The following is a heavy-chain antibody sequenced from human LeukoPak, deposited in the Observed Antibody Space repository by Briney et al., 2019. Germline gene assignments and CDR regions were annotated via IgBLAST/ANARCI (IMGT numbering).Heavy chain of an antibody. V-gene: IGHV4-31*03. CDR2: IYYSGST. CDR1: GGSISSGGYY. J-gene: IGHJ5*02. CDR3: ARWGLLVGAANCFDP. D-gene: IGHD2-15*01. Sequence: PSQTLPLTCTVSGGSISSGGYYWSWIRQHPGKGLEWIGYIYYSGSTYYNPSLKSRVTISVDTSKNHFSPKLSSVTAADTAVYYCARWGLLVGAANCFDPWGQGTLVTVSS.